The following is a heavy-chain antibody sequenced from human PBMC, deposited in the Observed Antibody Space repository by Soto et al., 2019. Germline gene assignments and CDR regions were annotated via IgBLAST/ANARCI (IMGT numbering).Heavy chain of an antibody. CDR3: GMGDGYNEYYFDY. CDR2: IIPIFGTA. V-gene: IGHV1-69*13. Sequence: ASVKVSCKASGGTLSSYAISWVRQAPGRGLEWMGGIIPIFGTANYAQKFQGRVTITADESTSTAYMELSSLRSEDTAVYYCGMGDGYNEYYFDYWGQGTLVTVSS. CDR1: GGTLSSYA. J-gene: IGHJ4*02. D-gene: IGHD5-12*01.